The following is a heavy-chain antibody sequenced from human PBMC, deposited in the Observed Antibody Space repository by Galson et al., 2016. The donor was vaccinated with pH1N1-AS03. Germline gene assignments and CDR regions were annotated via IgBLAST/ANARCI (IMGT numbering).Heavy chain of an antibody. J-gene: IGHJ4*02. V-gene: IGHV3-74*03. Sequence: SLRLSCAASGSALTSYWNHWVRQAPGKGLVWVARINSDGTSTTYADSVKGRFTISRDNPRNSLYLRVTNLRAEDTAIYYCTRLGPSSVFDFWGQGALVTVSS. CDR1: GSALTSYW. CDR2: INSDGTST. D-gene: IGHD1-26*01. CDR3: TRLGPSSVFDF.